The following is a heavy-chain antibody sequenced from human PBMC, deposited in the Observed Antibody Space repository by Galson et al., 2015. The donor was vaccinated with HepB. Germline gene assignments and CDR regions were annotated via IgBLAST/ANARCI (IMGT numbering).Heavy chain of an antibody. CDR3: AKDIVATILDFIDN. D-gene: IGHD5-12*01. CDR1: GFSFSTYG. V-gene: IGHV3-30*18. J-gene: IGHJ4*01. Sequence: SLRLSCAAAGFSFSTYGMHWVRQAPGRGLEWVAVISFDGRKKEDADSVKGRFTISRDNARNTLYLQMHSLRVEVTAVYYCAKDIVATILDFIDNWGPGTLVPVSS. CDR2: ISFDGRKK.